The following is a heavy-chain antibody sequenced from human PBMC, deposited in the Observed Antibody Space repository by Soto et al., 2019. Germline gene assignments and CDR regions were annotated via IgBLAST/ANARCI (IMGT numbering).Heavy chain of an antibody. D-gene: IGHD3-22*01. J-gene: IGHJ5*02. V-gene: IGHV4-34*01. CDR3: ARAGYDSSGSHSWFDP. CDR2: INHSGST. CDR1: GGTFRGYY. Sequence: SETLSLTCAVYGGTFRGYYCSCIRQPPGKGLEWIGEINHSGSTNYNPSLKSRVTISVDTSKNQFSLKLSSVTAADTAVYYCARAGYDSSGSHSWFDPWGEGTLVTVSS.